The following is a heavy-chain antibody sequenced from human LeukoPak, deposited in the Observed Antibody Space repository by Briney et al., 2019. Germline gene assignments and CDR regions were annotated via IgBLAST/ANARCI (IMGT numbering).Heavy chain of an antibody. Sequence: SETLSLTCTVSGGSISSYYWSWIRQPPGKGLEWIGYVYYSGSTNYNPSIKSRVTISVDTSKNQYSLKLSSVTAADTAVYCCARGYSGSQPDAFDIWGQGTMVTVCS. CDR2: VYYSGST. CDR3: ARGYSGSQPDAFDI. D-gene: IGHD1-26*01. J-gene: IGHJ3*02. CDR1: GGSISSYY. V-gene: IGHV4-59*01.